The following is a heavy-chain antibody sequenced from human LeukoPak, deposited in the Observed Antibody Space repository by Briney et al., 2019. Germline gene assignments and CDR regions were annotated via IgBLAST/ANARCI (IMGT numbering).Heavy chain of an antibody. CDR2: ISGSGGST. J-gene: IGHJ3*02. V-gene: IGHV3-23*01. Sequence: PGGSLRLSCAASGFTFSSYAMSWVRQAPGKGLEWVSAISGSGGSTYYADSVKGRFTISRDNSKNTLYLQMNSLRAEDTAVYYCAKEGGYSSSWYAGAFDIWGQGTMVTVSS. CDR1: GFTFSSYA. CDR3: AKEGGYSSSWYAGAFDI. D-gene: IGHD6-13*01.